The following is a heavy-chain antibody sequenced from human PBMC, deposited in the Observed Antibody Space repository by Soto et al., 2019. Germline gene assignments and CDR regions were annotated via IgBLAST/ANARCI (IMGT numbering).Heavy chain of an antibody. Sequence: QVQLQESGPGLVKPSQTLSLTCTVSGGSISSGGYYWSWIRQHPGKGLEWIGYIYYSGSTYYNPSLKSRVTTSRDTSKNQFSLKLSSVTAADTAVYYCAGGREYSYGFDYAWGQGTLVTVSS. D-gene: IGHD5-18*01. V-gene: IGHV4-31*03. CDR3: AGGREYSYGFDYA. CDR2: IYYSGST. CDR1: GGSISSGGYY. J-gene: IGHJ5*02.